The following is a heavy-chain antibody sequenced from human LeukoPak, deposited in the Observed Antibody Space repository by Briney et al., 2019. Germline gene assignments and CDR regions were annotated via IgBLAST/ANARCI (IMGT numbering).Heavy chain of an antibody. V-gene: IGHV3-23*01. CDR1: GFTFSNYG. D-gene: IGHD1-26*01. J-gene: IGHJ5*02. Sequence: GSLRLSCAASGFTFSNYGMSWVRQAPGEGLEWVSAIGGSGGSTYYADSVKGRFTISRDNSKNTLYLQMNSLRAEDTAIYYCAIGSYFESAWGQGTLVTVSS. CDR2: IGGSGGST. CDR3: AIGSYFESA.